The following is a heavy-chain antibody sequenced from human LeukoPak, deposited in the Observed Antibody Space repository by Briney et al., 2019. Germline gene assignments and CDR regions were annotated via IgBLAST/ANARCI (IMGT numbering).Heavy chain of an antibody. CDR2: INHSGST. CDR3: ARGRGSCHD. CDR1: GGSFSGYY. D-gene: IGHD2-15*01. V-gene: IGHV4-34*01. J-gene: IGHJ4*02. Sequence: SETLSLTCAVYGGSFSGYYWSWIRQPPGKGLEWIGEINHSGSTNYNPSLESRVTISVDTSKNQFSLKLSSVTAADTAVYYCARGRGSCHDWGQGTLVTVSS.